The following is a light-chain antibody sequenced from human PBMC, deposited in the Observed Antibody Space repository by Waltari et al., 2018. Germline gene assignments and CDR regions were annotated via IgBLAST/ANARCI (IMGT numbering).Light chain of an antibody. CDR3: HQYSSGYT. V-gene: IGKV1-NL1*01. CDR1: QGISNY. CDR2: SAS. Sequence: DIQMTQSPSSLSASVGDRVTITCRASQGISNYVAWFQQKPGKAPKLLLYSASKWEGGVPARFSGSGSGTDYTLTISSLQPEDLAMYYCHQYSSGYTFGQGTKLEIK. J-gene: IGKJ2*01.